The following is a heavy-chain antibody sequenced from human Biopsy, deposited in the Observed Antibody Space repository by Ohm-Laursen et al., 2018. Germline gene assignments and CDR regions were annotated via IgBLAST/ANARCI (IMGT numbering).Heavy chain of an antibody. V-gene: IGHV3-74*01. J-gene: IGHJ4*02. D-gene: IGHD5-12*01. CDR3: AREESGQSGRYFDY. CDR2: ANIDGNIT. Sequence: SLRLSCAAPGFTFNNSWMHWVRQVPGKGLVWVSRANIDGNITNYADSAKGRFTISRDNARNTLYLQMNSLRGEDMAVYYCAREESGQSGRYFDYWGPGTLVSVSS. CDR1: GFTFNNSW.